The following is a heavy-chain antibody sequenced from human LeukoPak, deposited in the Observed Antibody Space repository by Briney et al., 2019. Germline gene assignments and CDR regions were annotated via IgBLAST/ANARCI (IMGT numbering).Heavy chain of an antibody. CDR2: INPRGST. Sequence: SSETLSLTCAVYGGSLSDHYWSWFRQPPGKGLEWIGEINPRGSTIYNPSLKSRVTISVDTSKNQFSLNLSSVTAADTAVYYCARNFAMGATFAFDIWGPGTMVTVSS. J-gene: IGHJ3*02. CDR3: ARNFAMGATFAFDI. CDR1: GGSLSDHY. D-gene: IGHD1-26*01. V-gene: IGHV4-34*01.